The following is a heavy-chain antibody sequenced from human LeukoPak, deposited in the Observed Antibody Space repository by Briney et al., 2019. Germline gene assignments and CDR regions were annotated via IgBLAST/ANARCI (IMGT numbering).Heavy chain of an antibody. CDR3: ARGRGLVVVPAAIPPRMDV. Sequence: PSETLSLTCAVYGGSFSGYYWSWIRQPPGKGLEWIGEINHSGSTNYNPSLKSRVTISVDTSKNQFSLKLSSVTAADTAVYYCARGRGLVVVPAAIPPRMDVWGRGTTVTVSS. D-gene: IGHD2-2*01. CDR2: INHSGST. CDR1: GGSFSGYY. V-gene: IGHV4-34*01. J-gene: IGHJ6*02.